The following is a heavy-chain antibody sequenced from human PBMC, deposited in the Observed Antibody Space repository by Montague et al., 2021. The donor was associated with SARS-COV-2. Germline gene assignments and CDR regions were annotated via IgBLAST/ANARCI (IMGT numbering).Heavy chain of an antibody. J-gene: IGHJ4*02. CDR3: ARKGSGRSDLDY. D-gene: IGHD6-19*01. CDR2: IHHSGST. V-gene: IGHV4-4*02. CDR1: GGSISTDNW. Sequence: SETLSLTCAVSGGSISTDNWWRWVRLPPGKGLEWGGEIHHSGSTKYNPSPKSRVSISVDTTKNQFSLRLTSVTAADTAIYYCARKGSGRSDLDYWGQGTLVTVSS.